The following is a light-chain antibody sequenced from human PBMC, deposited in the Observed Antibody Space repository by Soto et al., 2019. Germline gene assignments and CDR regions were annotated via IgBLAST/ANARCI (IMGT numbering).Light chain of an antibody. Sequence: EIVMTQSPATLSVSPGERATLSCRASQSVSSSYLAWYQQKPGQAPRLLIYGASSRATGIPDRFSGSGSGTDFTLTISSLEPEDFAVYYCQEYNTWPWTFGQGTKVDI. CDR2: GAS. J-gene: IGKJ1*01. V-gene: IGKV3D-15*01. CDR1: QSVSSSY. CDR3: QEYNTWPWT.